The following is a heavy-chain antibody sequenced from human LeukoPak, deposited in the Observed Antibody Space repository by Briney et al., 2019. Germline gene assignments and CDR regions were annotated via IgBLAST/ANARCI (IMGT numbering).Heavy chain of an antibody. Sequence: SETLSLTCTVSGGSISSSSYYWGWIRQPPGKGLEWIGSIYYSGSTYYNPSLKSRVTISVDTSKNQFSLKLSSVTAADTAVYYCARDSYLYDILTGYAVDYWGQGTLVTVSS. CDR1: GGSISSSSYY. V-gene: IGHV4-39*07. J-gene: IGHJ4*02. CDR3: ARDSYLYDILTGYAVDY. CDR2: IYYSGST. D-gene: IGHD3-9*01.